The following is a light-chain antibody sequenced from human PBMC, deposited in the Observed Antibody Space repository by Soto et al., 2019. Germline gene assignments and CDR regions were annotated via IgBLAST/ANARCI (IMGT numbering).Light chain of an antibody. V-gene: IGKV3-11*01. Sequence: VLLRQSPCTRSLSPGESATLSCRASQSVSRYLAWYQQKPVQTPRLLIYDASNRAAVIPARFSGSGSGTDFTLTISSLEPEDFAVYYCQQRSNWPLTFGGGTKVDI. CDR2: DAS. J-gene: IGKJ4*01. CDR1: QSVSRY. CDR3: QQRSNWPLT.